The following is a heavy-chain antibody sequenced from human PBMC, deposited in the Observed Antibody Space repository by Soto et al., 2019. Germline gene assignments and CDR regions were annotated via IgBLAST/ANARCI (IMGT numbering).Heavy chain of an antibody. CDR2: TYYRSRFFS. Sequence: QTLSLTCAISGDSVSSYSAAWNWIRQSPSGGLEWLGRTYYRSRFFSDYAASVKSRIIINPDTSKNQFSLQLKSVTPEDTAVYYCVRDRYSSSGWFDPWGQGTTVTVSS. V-gene: IGHV6-1*01. CDR3: VRDRYSSSGWFDP. D-gene: IGHD3-10*01. J-gene: IGHJ5*02. CDR1: GDSVSSYSAA.